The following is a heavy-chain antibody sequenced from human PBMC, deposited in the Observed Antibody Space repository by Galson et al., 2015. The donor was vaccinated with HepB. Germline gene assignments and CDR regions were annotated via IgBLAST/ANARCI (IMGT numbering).Heavy chain of an antibody. CDR1: GFTFSSYA. CDR3: AKSHNWKYSDY. CDR2: ISGSGGNT. V-gene: IGHV3-23*01. Sequence: SLRLSCAASGFTFSSYAMNWVRQAPGKGLEWVSGISGSGGNTYYADSVKGRFTISRDNSKNTLYLQINSLGAEDTAIYYCAKSHNWKYSDYWGQGTLVTVSS. J-gene: IGHJ4*02. D-gene: IGHD1-20*01.